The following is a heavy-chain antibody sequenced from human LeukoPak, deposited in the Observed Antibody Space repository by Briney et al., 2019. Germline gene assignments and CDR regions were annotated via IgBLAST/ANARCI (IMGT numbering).Heavy chain of an antibody. CDR2: INQSDSN. J-gene: IGHJ4*02. D-gene: IGHD3-10*01. CDR1: GRSFSGYY. Sequence: SEALSLTCSVYGRSFSGYYWSWIRQPPGKGLEWVGAINQSDSNNYNPSLKGRVTISVGTSKNQFSLKLSSVTAADRVVYYCARKISMVRGVINRAAGFDYWGQGTLVTVSS. V-gene: IGHV4-34*01. CDR3: ARKISMVRGVINRAAGFDY.